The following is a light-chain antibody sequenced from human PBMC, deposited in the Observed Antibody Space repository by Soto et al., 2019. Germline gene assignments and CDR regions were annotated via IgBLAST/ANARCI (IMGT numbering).Light chain of an antibody. Sequence: QLVLTQSPSASASLGASVKLTCTLSSGHSSYTIAWHQQQPEKGPRYLMKLNTDGSHSRGDGIPDRFSGSRSGAERYLTISSLQSEDEADYYCQTWGAGIVVFSGGTKLTVL. CDR2: LNTDGSH. J-gene: IGLJ2*01. CDR3: QTWGAGIVV. CDR1: SGHSSYT. V-gene: IGLV4-69*01.